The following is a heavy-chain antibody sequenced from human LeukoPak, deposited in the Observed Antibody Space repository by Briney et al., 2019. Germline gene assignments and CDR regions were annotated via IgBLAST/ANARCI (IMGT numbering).Heavy chain of an antibody. CDR2: FHTAGDT. V-gene: IGHV3-13*01. CDR1: GFTFSNYD. D-gene: IGHD2-2*01. Sequence: PGGSLRLSCAASGFTFSNYDMHWVRQATGKGLEWVSAFHTAGDTHYSGSVKGRFATSRENAKNSFYLQMNNLRAGDTAVYYCARGSCSSSSCYERVNGLDVWAKGPQSPSP. CDR3: ARGSCSSSSCYERVNGLDV. J-gene: IGHJ6*02.